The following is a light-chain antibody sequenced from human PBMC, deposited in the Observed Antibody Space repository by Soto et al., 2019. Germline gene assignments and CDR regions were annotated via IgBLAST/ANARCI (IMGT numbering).Light chain of an antibody. CDR3: KSYAGSNTYV. CDR1: KNDIGVYDF. V-gene: IGLV2-8*01. Sequence: VLTQPPSASGSPGQSVTISCTGTKNDIGVYDFVSWYQHHPGKAPRLIIYEVVQRPSGVPDRFSGSKSGNTASLTVSGLQAADEADYFCKSYAGSNTYVFGSGTKVIV. J-gene: IGLJ1*01. CDR2: EVV.